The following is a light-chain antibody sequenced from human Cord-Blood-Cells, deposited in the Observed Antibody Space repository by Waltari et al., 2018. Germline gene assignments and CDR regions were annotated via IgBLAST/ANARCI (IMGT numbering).Light chain of an antibody. V-gene: IGKV3-15*01. J-gene: IGKJ2*01. CDR1: QSVSSN. CDR2: GAS. CDR3: QQYNNWPPYT. Sequence: EIVMTQSPPTLSVSPGERAPLSCRASQSVSSNLAWYQQKPGQAPRLLIYGASTRATGIPARFSGSGSGTEFTLTISSLQSEDFAVYYCQQYNNWPPYTFGQGTRLEIK.